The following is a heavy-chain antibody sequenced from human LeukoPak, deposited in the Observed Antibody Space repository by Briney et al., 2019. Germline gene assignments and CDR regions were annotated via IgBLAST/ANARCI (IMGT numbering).Heavy chain of an antibody. CDR1: GYTFTSYG. D-gene: IGHD3-22*01. CDR2: ISAYNGNT. CDR3: AREGAYDSSGYYWFDP. Sequence: ASVKLSCKASGYTFTSYGISWVRQAPGHGLEWMGWISAYNGNTNYAQKLQGRVTMTTDTSTSTAYMELRGLRSDDTAVYYCAREGAYDSSGYYWFDPWGRGTLVTVSS. J-gene: IGHJ5*02. V-gene: IGHV1-18*01.